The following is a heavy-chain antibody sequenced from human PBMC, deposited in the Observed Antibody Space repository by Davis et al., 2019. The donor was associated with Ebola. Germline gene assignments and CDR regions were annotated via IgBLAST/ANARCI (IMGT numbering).Heavy chain of an antibody. Sequence: PGGSLRLSCKGSGYSFTSYWISWARQMPGKGLEWMGRIDPSDSYTNYSPSFQGHVTISADKSISTAYLQWSSPKASDTAMYYCVHDRNNYYYGMDVWGQGTTVTVSS. J-gene: IGHJ6*02. V-gene: IGHV5-10-1*01. CDR2: IDPSDSYT. CDR1: GYSFTSYW. D-gene: IGHD3-9*01. CDR3: VHDRNNYYYGMDV.